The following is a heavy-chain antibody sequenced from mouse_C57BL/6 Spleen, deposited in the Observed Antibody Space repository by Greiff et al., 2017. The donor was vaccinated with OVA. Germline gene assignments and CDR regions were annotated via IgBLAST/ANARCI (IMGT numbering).Heavy chain of an antibody. V-gene: IGHV5-16*01. J-gene: IGHJ1*03. CDR1: GFTFSDYY. D-gene: IGHD1-1*01. Sequence: DVHLVESEGGLVQPGSSMKLSCTASGFTFSDYYMAWVRQVPEKGLEWVANINHDGSSTHYIDSLKSRFIISRDNAKNILYLQMSSLKPEDTATYYCAREGSSYRLGYFDVWGTGTTVTVSS. CDR2: INHDGSST. CDR3: AREGSSYRLGYFDV.